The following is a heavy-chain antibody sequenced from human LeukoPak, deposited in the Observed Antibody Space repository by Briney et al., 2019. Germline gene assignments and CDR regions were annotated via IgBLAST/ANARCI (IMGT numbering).Heavy chain of an antibody. Sequence: SGGSLRLSCAASGFTFSSYAMSWVRQAPGKGLEWVSAISGSGGSTYYADSVKGRFTISRDNSKNTLYLQMNRLRAEATAVYYCADSLHGKVVVPAAIPLFDYWGQGTLVTVSS. D-gene: IGHD2-2*02. CDR1: GFTFSSYA. V-gene: IGHV3-23*01. CDR3: ADSLHGKVVVPAAIPLFDY. J-gene: IGHJ4*02. CDR2: ISGSGGST.